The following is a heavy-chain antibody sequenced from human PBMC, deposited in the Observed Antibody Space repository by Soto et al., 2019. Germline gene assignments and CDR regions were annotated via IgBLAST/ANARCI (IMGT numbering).Heavy chain of an antibody. CDR2: ISGSSNT. CDR1: GFTFSSFA. CDR3: AKALSTIALDNYFDS. Sequence: EVQLLESGGGLVQPGGSLRLSCAASGFTFSSFAMSWVRRAPGKGLEWVSGISGSSNTYYADSVKGRFTISRDNYKNTLYLQMNSLTDEDTAMYYCAKALSTIALDNYFDSWGQGTLVTVSS. J-gene: IGHJ4*02. V-gene: IGHV3-23*01. D-gene: IGHD6-19*01.